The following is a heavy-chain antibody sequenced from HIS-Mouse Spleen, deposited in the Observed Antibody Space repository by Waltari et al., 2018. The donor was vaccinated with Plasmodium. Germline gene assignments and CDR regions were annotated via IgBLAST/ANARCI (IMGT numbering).Heavy chain of an antibody. CDR1: GYHFTGYS. CDR3: ARDPKQLGSAFDI. CDR2: INPNSGGT. J-gene: IGHJ3*02. D-gene: IGHD7-27*01. Sequence: VQRVQTGAEVTKPGASVKVSCKAYGYHFTGYSMTSARQAPGQELEWMGWINPNSGGTNYAQRFQGRVTMTRDTSISTAYMELSRLRSDDTAVYYCARDPKQLGSAFDIWGQGTMVTVSS. V-gene: IGHV1-2*02.